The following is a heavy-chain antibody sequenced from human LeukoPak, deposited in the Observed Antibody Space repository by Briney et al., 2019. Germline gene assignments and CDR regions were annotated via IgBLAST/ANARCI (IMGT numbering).Heavy chain of an antibody. J-gene: IGHJ3*02. CDR1: GGSISSSRYY. V-gene: IGHV4-39*07. Sequence: SETLSLTCTVSGGSISSSRYYWGWIRQPPGKGLEWIGSIYYSGSTNYNPSLKSRVTISVDTSKNQFSLKLSSVTAADTAVYYCARVGYYGSGSYLTFDIWGQGTMVTVSS. D-gene: IGHD3-10*01. CDR3: ARVGYYGSGSYLTFDI. CDR2: IYYSGST.